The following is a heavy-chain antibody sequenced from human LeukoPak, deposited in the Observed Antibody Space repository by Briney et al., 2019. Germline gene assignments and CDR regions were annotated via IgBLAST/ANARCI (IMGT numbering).Heavy chain of an antibody. CDR1: GGTFSSYA. J-gene: IGHJ4*02. Sequence: SVKVSCKASGGTFSSYAISWVRQAPGQGLEWMGGIIPISGAANYAQKFQGRVTITTDESTSTAYMELSSLRSEDTAVYYCARGPKGYSYGYEYYFDYWGQGTLVTVSS. CDR3: ARGPKGYSYGYEYYFDY. CDR2: IIPISGAA. V-gene: IGHV1-69*05. D-gene: IGHD5-18*01.